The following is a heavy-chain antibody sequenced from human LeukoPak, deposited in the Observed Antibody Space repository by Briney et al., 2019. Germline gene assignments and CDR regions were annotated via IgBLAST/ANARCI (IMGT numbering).Heavy chain of an antibody. CDR1: GFTFSNAW. CDR2: IKSTVDGGTT. V-gene: IGHV3-15*01. J-gene: IGHJ3*02. CDR3: TTGGNVIVADTRAFDI. D-gene: IGHD6-19*01. Sequence: AGGSLRLSCAASGFTFSNAWMSWVRQAPGKGLEWIGRIKSTVDGGTTDYAAPVKGRFTVSRDDSKKTLYLQMNSLKIEDTAVYYCTTGGNVIVADTRAFDIWGQGTMVTVSS.